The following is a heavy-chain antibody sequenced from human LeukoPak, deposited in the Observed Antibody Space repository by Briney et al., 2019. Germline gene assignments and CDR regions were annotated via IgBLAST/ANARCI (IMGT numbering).Heavy chain of an antibody. V-gene: IGHV4-39*07. CDR1: GGSISSSSYY. CDR2: IYYSGST. J-gene: IGHJ4*02. CDR3: ARGGGYSSSWSY. D-gene: IGHD6-13*01. Sequence: TSETLSLTCTVSGGSISSSSYYWGWIRQPPGKGLEWIGSIYYSGSTYYNPSLKSRVTISVDTSKNQFSLKLSSVTAADTAVYYCARGGGYSSSWSYWGQGTLVTVSS.